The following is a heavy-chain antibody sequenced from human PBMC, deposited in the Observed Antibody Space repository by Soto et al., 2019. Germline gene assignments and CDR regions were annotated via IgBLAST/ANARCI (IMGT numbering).Heavy chain of an antibody. V-gene: IGHV3-23*01. J-gene: IGHJ4*02. CDR3: AKDLPNEYYDILTGYTPDY. CDR2: ISGSGGST. CDR1: GFTFSSYA. D-gene: IGHD3-9*01. Sequence: GGSLRLSCAASGFTFSSYAMSWVRQAPGKGLEWVSAISGSGGSTYYADSVKGRFTISRDNSKNTLYLQMNSLRAEDTAVYYCAKDLPNEYYDILTGYTPDYWGQGTLVTVSS.